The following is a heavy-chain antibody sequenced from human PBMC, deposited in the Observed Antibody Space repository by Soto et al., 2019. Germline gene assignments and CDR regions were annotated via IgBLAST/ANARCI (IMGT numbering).Heavy chain of an antibody. CDR1: GGTFSSYA. Sequence: QVQLVQSGAEVKKPGSSVKVSCKASGGTFSSYAISWVRQAPGQGLEWMGGIIPIFGTANYAQKFQGRLTITADEATSTAYKELSSLRSEDTAVYYCARGLPSYGRRGPFDYWGQGTLVTVSS. V-gene: IGHV1-69*01. CDR3: ARGLPSYGRRGPFDY. D-gene: IGHD5-18*01. CDR2: IIPIFGTA. J-gene: IGHJ4*02.